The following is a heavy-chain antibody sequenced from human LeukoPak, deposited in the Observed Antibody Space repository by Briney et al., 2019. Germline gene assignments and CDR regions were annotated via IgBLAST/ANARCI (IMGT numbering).Heavy chain of an antibody. Sequence: GESLKISCKGSGYSYTTYWIAWVRQMPGKGLEWMGIIYPGNSDTRYSPSFQGQVTISVDKSITTAYLQWSSLTASDTAMYYCARHRSYNYFDYWGQGTLVTVSS. CDR1: GYSYTTYW. CDR2: IYPGNSDT. D-gene: IGHD1-26*01. J-gene: IGHJ4*02. CDR3: ARHRSYNYFDY. V-gene: IGHV5-51*01.